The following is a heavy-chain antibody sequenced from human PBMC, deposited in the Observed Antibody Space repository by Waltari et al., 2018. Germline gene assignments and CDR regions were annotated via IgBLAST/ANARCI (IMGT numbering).Heavy chain of an antibody. Sequence: EVQLSESGGGLVQPGGSLRLSCATSGLTLSSYGMSWVRKAPGKGLGWVADIRDNGNTHYADSVKGRFTISRDISNSIVYLQMQSLRDEDTALYYCVGARDTPWGQGTLVTVSS. CDR3: VGARDTP. CDR2: IRDNGNT. CDR1: GLTLSSYG. J-gene: IGHJ5*02. V-gene: IGHV3-23*01. D-gene: IGHD2-21*01.